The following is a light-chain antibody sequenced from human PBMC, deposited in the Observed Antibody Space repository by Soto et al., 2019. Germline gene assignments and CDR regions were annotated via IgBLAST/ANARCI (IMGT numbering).Light chain of an antibody. J-gene: IGLJ2*01. CDR1: SSDVGGYNY. CDR2: DVS. CDR3: SSYTSSSTLVV. V-gene: IGLV2-14*01. Sequence: QSVLTQPASVSGSPGQSITISCTGTSSDVGGYNYVSWYQQHPGKAPKLMIYDVSNRPSGVSNRFSGSKSGNTASLTISGLQVEDEADYSCSSYTSSSTLVVFGGGTQLTVL.